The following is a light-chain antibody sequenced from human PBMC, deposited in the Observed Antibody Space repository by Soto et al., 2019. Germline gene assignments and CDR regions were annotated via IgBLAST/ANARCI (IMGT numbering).Light chain of an antibody. CDR1: QSISSY. J-gene: IGKJ1*01. V-gene: IGKV1-39*01. Sequence: DIQMTQSPSSLSASVGDRVTITCRASQSISSYLNWYQQKPGKAPKLLIYAASSLQSGVPSRFSRPGSGNDFTLNIRSLRPEDFANYHCHQSYSTLTWTLGQRTKVDIK. CDR3: HQSYSTLTWT. CDR2: AAS.